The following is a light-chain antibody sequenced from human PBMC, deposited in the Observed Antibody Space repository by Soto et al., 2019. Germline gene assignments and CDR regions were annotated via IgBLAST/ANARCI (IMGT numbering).Light chain of an antibody. V-gene: IGLV2-23*01. Sequence: QSALTQPASVSGSPGQSITISCTGTTSDVGAYNLVSWYQQHPGNAPKLLIYEGNKRPSGVSYRFSGSKSGNTASLTISWLQAEDDGDYYCSSYVGSVTYVVFGGGTKLTVL. CDR3: SSYVGSVTYVV. CDR1: TSDVGAYNL. CDR2: EGN. J-gene: IGLJ2*01.